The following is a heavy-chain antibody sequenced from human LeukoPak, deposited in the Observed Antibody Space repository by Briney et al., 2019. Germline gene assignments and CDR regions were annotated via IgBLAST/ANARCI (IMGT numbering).Heavy chain of an antibody. D-gene: IGHD6-19*01. CDR1: GFSFSRRG. CDR3: ARVRYSSGWHDY. V-gene: IGHV3-48*04. J-gene: IGHJ4*02. CDR2: ISPGSGII. Sequence: GGSLRLSCVTSGFSFSRRGMNWVRHPPGKGLEWVSYISPGSGIIYYAESVKGRFTVSRDDAKNSLYLQMNTLRAEGTAVYYCARVRYSSGWHDYWGQGTLVTVSS.